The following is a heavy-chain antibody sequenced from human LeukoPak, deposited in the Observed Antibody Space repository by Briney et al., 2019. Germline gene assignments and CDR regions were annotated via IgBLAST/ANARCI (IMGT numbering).Heavy chain of an antibody. D-gene: IGHD6-19*01. Sequence: GGSLRLSCAASGFTFSTYVMSWVRQAPGKGLEWVSTISNSGAGTYYADSVKGRFTISRDNSNNTLYLQMNSLRAEDTALYYCAKGINSGDLDYWGQGTTVIVSS. CDR1: GFTFSTYV. V-gene: IGHV3-23*01. CDR2: ISNSGAGT. J-gene: IGHJ4*03. CDR3: AKGINSGDLDY.